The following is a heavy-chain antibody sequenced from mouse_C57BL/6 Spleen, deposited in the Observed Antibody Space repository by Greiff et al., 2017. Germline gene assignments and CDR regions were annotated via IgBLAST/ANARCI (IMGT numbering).Heavy chain of an antibody. CDR3: ARGDPHLTLFAY. D-gene: IGHD4-1*01. CDR2: INPNNGGT. CDR1: GYTFTDYN. Sequence: EVKVVESGPELVKPGASVKMSCKASGYTFTDYNMHWVKQSHGKSLEWIGYINPNNGGTSYNQKFKGKATLTVNKSSSTAYMELRSLTSEDSAVYYCARGDPHLTLFAYWGQGTLVTVSA. V-gene: IGHV1-22*01. J-gene: IGHJ3*01.